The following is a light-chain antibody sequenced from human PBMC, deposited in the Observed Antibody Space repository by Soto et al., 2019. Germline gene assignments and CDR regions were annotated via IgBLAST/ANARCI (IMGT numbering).Light chain of an antibody. J-gene: IGKJ1*01. Sequence: EIVMTQSPATLSVSPGERATLSCRASQSVSSNLAWYQQKPGQAPRLLIYGASTRATGIPARFSGSGSGTEFTLPISSLQSEDFAVYYCQQSNNWPPWTFGPGTKVEIK. V-gene: IGKV3-15*01. CDR2: GAS. CDR1: QSVSSN. CDR3: QQSNNWPPWT.